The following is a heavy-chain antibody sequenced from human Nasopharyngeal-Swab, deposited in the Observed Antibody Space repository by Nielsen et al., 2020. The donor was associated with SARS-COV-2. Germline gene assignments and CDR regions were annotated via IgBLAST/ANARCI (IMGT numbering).Heavy chain of an antibody. CDR1: GGSISSYY. CDR3: ASSSYVWDY. Sequence: SLSLTCTVSGGSISSYYSTWIRQPPGRGLEWIGYIYYSGSPNYNPSLESRVTMSVDTSKTQFSLNLSSVTAADPAVYSCASSSYVWDYWGQGTLVTVSS. D-gene: IGHD3-16*01. J-gene: IGHJ4*02. CDR2: IYYSGSP. V-gene: IGHV4-59*08.